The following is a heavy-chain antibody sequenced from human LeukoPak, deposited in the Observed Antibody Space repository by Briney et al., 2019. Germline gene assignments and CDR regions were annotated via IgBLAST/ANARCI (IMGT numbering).Heavy chain of an antibody. CDR1: GFTFSSYA. Sequence: PGRSLRLSCAASGFTFSSYAMHWVRQSLGKGLEWVAVMSYDGFNKYYADSVKGRFTISRGNSKNTLYLQMNSLRAEDTAVYYCAKTKGYSYGYYFDYWGQGTLVTVSS. V-gene: IGHV3-30*18. J-gene: IGHJ4*02. D-gene: IGHD5-18*01. CDR2: MSYDGFNK. CDR3: AKTKGYSYGYYFDY.